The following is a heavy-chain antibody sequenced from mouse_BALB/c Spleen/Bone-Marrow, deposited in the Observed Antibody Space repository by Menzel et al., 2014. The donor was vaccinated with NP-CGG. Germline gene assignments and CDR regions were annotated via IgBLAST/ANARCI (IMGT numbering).Heavy chain of an antibody. CDR2: INPGSGST. V-gene: IGHV1-54*03. J-gene: IGHJ1*01. CDR3: ARGPTWYFDV. CDR1: GYAFTNYL. D-gene: IGHD3-3*01. Sequence: QVQLQQSGAELVRPGTSVKVSCKASGYAFTNYLIEWLKRRPGQGLELIGVINPGSGSTNYNEKFKGKATLTADKSSSTAYMQLSSLTSDDSAVHFCARGPTWYFDVWGAGTTVTVSS.